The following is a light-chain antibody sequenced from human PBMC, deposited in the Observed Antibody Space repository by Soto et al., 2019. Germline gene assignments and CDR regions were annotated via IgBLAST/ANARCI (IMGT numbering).Light chain of an antibody. Sequence: QSVLTQSPSAYASLGASVKLTCTLSSGHSNYAIAWHQQQSEKGPRYLMKLNSDGSHRKWDGIPDRFSGSSSGAERYLTISSLQSEDEADYYCQTLGSGIVVFGGGTKLTVL. CDR3: QTLGSGIVV. CDR1: SGHSNYA. CDR2: LNSDGSH. J-gene: IGLJ2*01. V-gene: IGLV4-69*01.